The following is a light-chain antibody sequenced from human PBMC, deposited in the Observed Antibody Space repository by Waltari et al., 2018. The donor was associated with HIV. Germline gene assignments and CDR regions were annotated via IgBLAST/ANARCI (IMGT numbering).Light chain of an antibody. J-gene: IGLJ3*02. CDR3: AAWDDSLRGWV. CDR2: RSN. V-gene: IGLV1-47*01. Sequence: QSVLTQPPSASGTPGQRVTISCSGSSSNIGTNSVYWCQHLPGTTPKLPIYRSNRRPSGVPDRVSGSKSGTSGSRAISGLRSEDEADYYCAAWDDSLRGWVFGGGTKLTVL. CDR1: SSNIGTNS.